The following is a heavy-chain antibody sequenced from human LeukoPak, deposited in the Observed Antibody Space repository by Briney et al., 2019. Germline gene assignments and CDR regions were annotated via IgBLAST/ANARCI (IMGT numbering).Heavy chain of an antibody. V-gene: IGHV4-30-4*01. Sequence: SQTLSLTCTVPGGSISSGDYYWSWIRQPPGKGLEWIGYIYYSGSTYYNPSLKSRVTISVGTSKNQFSLKLSSVTAADTAVYYCARAYDSSGYYFDYWGQGTLVTVSS. CDR3: ARAYDSSGYYFDY. CDR2: IYYSGST. CDR1: GGSISSGDYY. D-gene: IGHD3-22*01. J-gene: IGHJ4*02.